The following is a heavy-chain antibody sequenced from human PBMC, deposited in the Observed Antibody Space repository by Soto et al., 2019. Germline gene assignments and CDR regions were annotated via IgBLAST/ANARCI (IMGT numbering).Heavy chain of an antibody. CDR1: GYSFSRYA. CDR3: ARDRGVLPPWGVFAS. Sequence: QVHLVQSGTEVKKPGASVKLSCKTSGYSFSRYAVHWLRQAPGQSLEWMGWINGGNGNTKYSENFQGRVILTRDPSANTAYMEVTSLTLEDTAVYYCARDRGVLPPWGVFASWGQGTRVSVSS. CDR2: INGGNGNT. J-gene: IGHJ4*02. D-gene: IGHD3-16*01. V-gene: IGHV1-3*01.